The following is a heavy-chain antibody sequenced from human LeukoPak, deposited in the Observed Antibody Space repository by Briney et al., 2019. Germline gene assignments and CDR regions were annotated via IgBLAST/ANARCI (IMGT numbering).Heavy chain of an antibody. V-gene: IGHV3-48*01. Sequence: GGSLRLSCAASGFDFSSYSMNWLRQASGKGLEWISYISSRGGTIYSADSVKGRFTISRDNARNSLYLQMDSLRVEDTAVYYCAREGWDLNALDIWGQGTMVTVSP. CDR1: GFDFSSYS. CDR3: AREGWDLNALDI. CDR2: ISSRGGTI. J-gene: IGHJ3*02. D-gene: IGHD1-26*01.